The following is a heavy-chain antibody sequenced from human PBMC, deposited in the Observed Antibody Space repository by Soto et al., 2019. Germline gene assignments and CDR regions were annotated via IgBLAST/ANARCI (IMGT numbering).Heavy chain of an antibody. CDR2: ISGSGGST. V-gene: IGHV3-23*01. CDR3: ANGGYYQYFDY. CDR1: GFTFSSYA. Sequence: GGSLRLSCAAAGFTFSSYAMSWVRQAPGKGLEWVSAISGSGGSTYYADSVKGRFTISRDNSKNTLYLQMNSLRAEDTAVYYCANGGYYQYFDYWGQGTLVTVSS. D-gene: IGHD3-3*01. J-gene: IGHJ4*02.